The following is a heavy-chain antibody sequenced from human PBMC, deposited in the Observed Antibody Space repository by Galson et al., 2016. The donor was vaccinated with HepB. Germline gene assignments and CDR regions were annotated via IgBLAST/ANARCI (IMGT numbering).Heavy chain of an antibody. Sequence: SVKVSCKASGYTFTSYGITWVRQAPGQGLEWIGRISAYNGNTNYAQKLQGRVSMTTDTSTSTAYMELRSLRSDDTAVYYCGRTYDFWSSYPGYWGQGTLVTVSS. CDR1: GYTFTSYG. CDR2: ISAYNGNT. D-gene: IGHD3-3*01. J-gene: IGHJ4*02. V-gene: IGHV1-18*01. CDR3: GRTYDFWSSYPGY.